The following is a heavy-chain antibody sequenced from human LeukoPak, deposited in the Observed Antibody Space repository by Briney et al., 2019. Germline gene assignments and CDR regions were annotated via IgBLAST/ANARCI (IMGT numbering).Heavy chain of an antibody. CDR3: ARGIAAAGTIFDY. J-gene: IGHJ4*02. CDR1: GYTFTRYY. CDR2: INPNSGGT. Sequence: ASLKVSCKASGYTFTRYYMHWVRQSPGQGLEWMGGINPNSGGTNYAQRFRGRVTMTRDTSISTAYMELSRLRSDDTAVYYCARGIAAAGTIFDYWGQGTLVTVSS. D-gene: IGHD6-13*01. V-gene: IGHV1-2*02.